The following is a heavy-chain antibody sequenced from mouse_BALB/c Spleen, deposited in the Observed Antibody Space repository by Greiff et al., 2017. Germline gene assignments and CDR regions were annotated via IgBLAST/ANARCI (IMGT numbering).Heavy chain of an antibody. CDR3: ASPLNWDSYYYAMDY. D-gene: IGHD4-1*02. Sequence: QVQLQQSGPELVKPGASVRISCKASGYTFTSYYIHWVKQRPGQGLEWIGWIYPGNVNTKYNEKFKGKATLTADKSSSTAYMQLSSLTSEDSAVYFCASPLNWDSYYYAMDYWGQGTSVTVSS. CDR2: IYPGNVNT. J-gene: IGHJ4*01. V-gene: IGHV1S56*01. CDR1: GYTFTSYY.